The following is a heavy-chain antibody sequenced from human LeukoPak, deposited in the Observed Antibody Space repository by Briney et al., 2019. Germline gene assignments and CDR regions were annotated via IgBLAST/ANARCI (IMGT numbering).Heavy chain of an antibody. J-gene: IGHJ4*02. V-gene: IGHV5-51*01. CDR1: GYSFSNYW. CDR3: ARIWEPGSYYFDY. CDR2: IYPGDSDT. D-gene: IGHD1-26*01. Sequence: GESLKISCKGSGYSFSNYWIGWVRQMPGKGLEWMGIIYPGDSDTRYSPSFQGQVTISADKSINTAYLQWSSLKASDTAMYYCARIWEPGSYYFDYWGQGTLVTVSS.